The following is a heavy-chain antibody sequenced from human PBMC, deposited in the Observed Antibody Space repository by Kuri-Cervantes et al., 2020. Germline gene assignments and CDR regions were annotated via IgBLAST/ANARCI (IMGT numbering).Heavy chain of an antibody. J-gene: IGHJ4*02. V-gene: IGHV4-39*07. CDR2: MYYSGST. CDR3: AREWITFYYDSSGYQGFDS. CDR1: GGSVSSSSYY. Sequence: SETLSLTCSVSGGSVSSSSYYWGWIRQPPGKGLEWIGSMYYSGSTYYNPSLKSRVTISVDTSKNQFSLKLTSVTAADTAVYYCAREWITFYYDSSGYQGFDSWGQGTLVTDSS. D-gene: IGHD3-22*01.